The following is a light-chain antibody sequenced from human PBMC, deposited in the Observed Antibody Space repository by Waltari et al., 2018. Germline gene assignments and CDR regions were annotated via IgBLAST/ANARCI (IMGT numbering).Light chain of an antibody. Sequence: QSALTQPASVSGSPGQSLTISCPGTSNALGSSNLVSWYQQYPGKAPTLMIYEFTKRPSGVSSRFSGAKSGNTASLTISGLQAEDEADYYCSSYAGSTTLVIFGGGTKLTV. CDR2: EFT. V-gene: IGLV2-23*02. J-gene: IGLJ2*01. CDR3: SSYAGSTTLVI. CDR1: SNALGSSNL.